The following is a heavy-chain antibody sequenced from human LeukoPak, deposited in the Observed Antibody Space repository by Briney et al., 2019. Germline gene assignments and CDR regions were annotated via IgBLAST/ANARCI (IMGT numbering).Heavy chain of an antibody. CDR1: GDSISSGDYY. CDR2: IYYSGST. Sequence: SETLSLTCTVSGDSISSGDYYWSWIRQPPGKGLEWIGYIYYSGSTYYNPSLKSRVTISVDTSKNQFSLKLNSVTAADTAVYFCARGSMPDYWGQGTLVIVSS. V-gene: IGHV4-30-4*08. J-gene: IGHJ4*02. CDR3: ARGSMPDY. D-gene: IGHD2/OR15-2a*01.